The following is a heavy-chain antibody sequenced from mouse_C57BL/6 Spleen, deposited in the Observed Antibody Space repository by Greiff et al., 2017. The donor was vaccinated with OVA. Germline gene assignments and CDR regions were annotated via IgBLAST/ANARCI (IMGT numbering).Heavy chain of an antibody. CDR1: GFTFSSYA. CDR2: ISDGGSYT. CDR3: ARVGYGSGYAMDY. V-gene: IGHV5-4*03. D-gene: IGHD1-1*01. Sequence: EVKLVESGGGLVKPGGSLKLSCAASGFTFSSYAMSWVRQTPEKRLEWVATISDGGSYTYYPDNVKGRFTISRDNAKNNLYLQMSHLKSEDTAMYYGARVGYGSGYAMDYWGQGTSVTVSS. J-gene: IGHJ4*01.